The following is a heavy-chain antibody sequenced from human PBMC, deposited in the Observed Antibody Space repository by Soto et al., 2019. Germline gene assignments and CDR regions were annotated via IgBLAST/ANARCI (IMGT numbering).Heavy chain of an antibody. J-gene: IGHJ4*02. CDR2: IIPILGIA. V-gene: IGHV1-69*08. Sequence: QVQLVQSGAEVKKPGSSVKVSCKASGGTFSSYTISWVRQAPGQGLEWMGRIIPILGIANYAQKFQGRVTITADKSTSTAYMELSSLRSEDTAVYYCAGEDPTYYHGSGSPDWGQGTLVTVSS. CDR3: AGEDPTYYHGSGSPD. D-gene: IGHD3-10*01. CDR1: GGTFSSYT.